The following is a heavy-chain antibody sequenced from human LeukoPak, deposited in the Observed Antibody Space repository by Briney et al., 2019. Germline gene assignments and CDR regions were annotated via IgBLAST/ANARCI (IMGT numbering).Heavy chain of an antibody. Sequence: SVKVSCKASGGTFSSYAISWVRQAPGQGLEWTGRIIPILGIANYAQKFQGRVTITADKSTSTAYMELSSLRSEDTAVYYCARDGYGSGKGFFDYWGQGTLVTVSS. V-gene: IGHV1-69*04. CDR2: IIPILGIA. CDR1: GGTFSSYA. D-gene: IGHD3-10*01. J-gene: IGHJ4*02. CDR3: ARDGYGSGKGFFDY.